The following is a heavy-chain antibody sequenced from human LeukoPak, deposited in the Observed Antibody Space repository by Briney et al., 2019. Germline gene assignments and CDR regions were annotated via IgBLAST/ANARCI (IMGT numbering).Heavy chain of an antibody. CDR2: VSYDGYKK. Sequence: PGGSLRLSCAASGSTFSNYAMHWVRQAPGKGLEWVAVVSYDGYKKYYRDSVKGRFTVSRDNSKNTLYLQMNSLRVEDTAVYYCASDDYGWGRGTLVTVSS. CDR1: GSTFSNYA. CDR3: ASDDYG. D-gene: IGHD5-12*01. V-gene: IGHV3-30-3*01. J-gene: IGHJ4*02.